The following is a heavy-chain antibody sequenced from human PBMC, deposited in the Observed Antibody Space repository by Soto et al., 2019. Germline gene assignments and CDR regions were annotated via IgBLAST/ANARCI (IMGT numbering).Heavy chain of an antibody. J-gene: IGHJ4*02. V-gene: IGHV3-11*01. D-gene: IGHD3-22*01. CDR2: ISSSGSII. CDR1: GFTFSDNY. Sequence: SLRLSCAASGFTFSDNYMSWIRQAPGKGLEWVSYISSSGSIIYYADSVKGRFTISRDNAKNSLYLQMNSLRAEDTAVYYCARDLGYYESDGYFDYWGQGALVTVS. CDR3: ARDLGYYESDGYFDY.